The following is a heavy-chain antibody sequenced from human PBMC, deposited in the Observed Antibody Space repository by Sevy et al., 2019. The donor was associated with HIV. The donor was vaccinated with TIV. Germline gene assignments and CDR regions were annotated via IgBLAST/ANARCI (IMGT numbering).Heavy chain of an antibody. CDR2: ISYDGSNN. CDR1: GFTFSNYA. J-gene: IGHJ4*02. D-gene: IGHD3-22*01. Sequence: LSLTCAASGFTFSNYAMHWVRQTPGKGLEWVAVISYDGSNNYYADSVKGRFTISRDNSKNTLYLQMNSLRAEDTAVFYCAASRGSSGFYSLDYWGQGTLVTVSS. V-gene: IGHV3-30-3*01. CDR3: AASRGSSGFYSLDY.